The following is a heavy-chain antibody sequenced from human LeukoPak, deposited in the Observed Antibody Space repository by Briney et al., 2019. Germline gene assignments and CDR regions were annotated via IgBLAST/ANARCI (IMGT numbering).Heavy chain of an antibody. D-gene: IGHD3/OR15-3a*01. V-gene: IGHV1-2*02. CDR2: INPNSGGT. J-gene: IGHJ5*02. CDR3: ARWTEAWWFDP. CDR1: GYTFTGYY. Sequence: VASVKVSCKASGYTFTGYYMHWVRQAPGQGLEWMGWINPNSGGTNYAQKLQGRVTMTTGTSTSTAYMELRSLRSDDTAVYYCARWTEAWWFDPWGQGTLVTVSS.